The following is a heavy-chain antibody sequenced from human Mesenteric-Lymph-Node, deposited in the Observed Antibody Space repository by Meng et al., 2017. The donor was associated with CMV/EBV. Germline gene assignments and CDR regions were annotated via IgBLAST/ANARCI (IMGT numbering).Heavy chain of an antibody. J-gene: IGHJ4*02. CDR2: IYYSGST. CDR3: ARGGRSSEYADFDY. V-gene: IGHV4-31*03. D-gene: IGHD6-6*01. CDR1: GGSISSGGYY. Sequence: SETLSLTCTVSGGSISSGGYYWSWIRQHPGKGLEWIGYIYYSGSTYYNPSLKSRVTISVDTSQNQFSLKLNSVTAADTALYYCARGGRSSEYADFDYWGQGTLVTVSS.